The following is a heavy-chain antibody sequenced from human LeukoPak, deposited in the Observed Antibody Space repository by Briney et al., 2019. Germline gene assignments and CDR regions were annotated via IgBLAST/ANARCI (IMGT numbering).Heavy chain of an antibody. J-gene: IGHJ4*02. Sequence: GGSLRLSCAASGFSFSSYGMSWVRQGPGKGLEWVSTIAGSGGNTDYADSVKGRFTISRDNSKNTLYLQMHSLRAEDTAVYYCAVDWYDSSGYGTFDYWGQGTLVTVSS. CDR3: AVDWYDSSGYGTFDY. CDR1: GFSFSSYG. D-gene: IGHD3-22*01. CDR2: IAGSGGNT. V-gene: IGHV3-23*01.